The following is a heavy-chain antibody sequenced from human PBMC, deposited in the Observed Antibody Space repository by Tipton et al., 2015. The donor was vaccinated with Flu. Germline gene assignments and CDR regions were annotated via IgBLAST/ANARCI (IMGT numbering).Heavy chain of an antibody. Sequence: TLSLTCAAYGGSFSGYYWSWIRQPPGKGLEWIGEINHSGSTNYNPSLKSRVTISVDTSKNQFSLKLSSVTAADTAVYYCARREGGSSWYVGYYYYGMDVWGQGTTVAVSS. D-gene: IGHD6-13*01. CDR3: ARREGGSSWYVGYYYYGMDV. CDR2: INHSGST. V-gene: IGHV4-34*01. CDR1: GGSFSGYY. J-gene: IGHJ6*02.